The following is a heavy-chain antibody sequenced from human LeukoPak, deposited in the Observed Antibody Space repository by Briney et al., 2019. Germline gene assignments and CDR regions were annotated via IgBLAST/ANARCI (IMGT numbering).Heavy chain of an antibody. CDR3: ARDKSPLHVYYGMDV. Sequence: GRSLRLSCAASGFTFSSYGMHWVRQAPGKGLEWVAVIWYDGSNKYYADSVKGRFTISRDDSKNTLYLQMNSLRAEDTAVYYCARDKSPLHVYYGMDVWGQGTTVTVSS. V-gene: IGHV3-33*01. CDR2: IWYDGSNK. J-gene: IGHJ6*02. CDR1: GFTFSSYG.